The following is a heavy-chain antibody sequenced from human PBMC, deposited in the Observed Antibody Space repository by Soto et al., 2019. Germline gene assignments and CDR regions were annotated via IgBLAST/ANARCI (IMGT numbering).Heavy chain of an antibody. Sequence: VQLLESGGGLIQPGGSLRLSCAASGFTFSYGIHWLRQAPGKGLERVAYISNDSSNKFYGDSVKGRFSISRDNSKNTQFLQMNSLRAEDTAVYYCAKLVIGYCSGNTCDDYWGQGTLVAVSS. D-gene: IGHD2-15*01. V-gene: IGHV3-30*18. J-gene: IGHJ4*02. CDR3: AKLVIGYCSGNTCDDY. CDR2: ISNDSSNK. CDR1: GFTFSYG.